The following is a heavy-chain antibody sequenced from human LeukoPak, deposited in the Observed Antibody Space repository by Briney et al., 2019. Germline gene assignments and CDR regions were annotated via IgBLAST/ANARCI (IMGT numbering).Heavy chain of an antibody. J-gene: IGHJ5*02. CDR3: AGDLYSSSWYNWFDP. CDR1: GGSISSYS. D-gene: IGHD6-13*01. V-gene: IGHV4-4*07. Sequence: SETLSLTCTVSGGSISSYSWSWIRQPAGKGLEWVWHIHTSGSTNYNPSLKSGVTMSVDTSKNKFSLKLSSVTAADTAVYYCAGDLYSSSWYNWFDPWGQGTLVTVSS. CDR2: IHTSGST.